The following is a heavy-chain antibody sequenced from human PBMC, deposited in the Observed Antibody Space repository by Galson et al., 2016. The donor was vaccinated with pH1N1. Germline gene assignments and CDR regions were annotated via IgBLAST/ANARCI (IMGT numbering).Heavy chain of an antibody. J-gene: IGHJ6*02. CDR1: GFTFSNHG. D-gene: IGHD1/OR15-1a*01. V-gene: IGHV7-4-1*02. CDR3: AKGGRVGTEGYYYALDV. Sequence: SVKVSCKASGFTFSNHGINWVRQAPGQGLEWMGWINTKTGNPTYAQGFTGRFVFSLDTSVNTAYLQINSLKADDTAGYYCAKGGRVGTEGYYYALDVWGQGTTVIVSS. CDR2: INTKTGNP.